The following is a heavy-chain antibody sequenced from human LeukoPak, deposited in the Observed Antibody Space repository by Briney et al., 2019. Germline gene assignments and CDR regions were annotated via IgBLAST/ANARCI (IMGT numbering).Heavy chain of an antibody. CDR3: AREAHTRGYSYGSLDY. D-gene: IGHD5-18*01. V-gene: IGHV4-59*11. J-gene: IGHJ4*02. CDR1: GGSISSHY. Sequence: PSETLSLTCTVSGGSISSHYWSWIRQPPGKGLEWIGYIYYSGSTNYNPSLKSRVTISVDTSKNQFSLKLRSVTAADTAVYYCAREAHTRGYSYGSLDYWGQGTLVTVSS. CDR2: IYYSGST.